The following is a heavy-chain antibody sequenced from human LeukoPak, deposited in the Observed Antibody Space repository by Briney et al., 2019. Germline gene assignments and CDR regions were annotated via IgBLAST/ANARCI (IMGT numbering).Heavy chain of an antibody. V-gene: IGHV3-48*01. CDR2: ISSSSGTI. J-gene: IGHJ4*02. D-gene: IGHD7-27*01. CDR3: AKDGGLWVSAHWGDS. Sequence: GGSLRLSCAASGFTFSSYSMNWVRQAPGKGLEWVSYISSSSGTILYADSVKGRFTISRDNAKNSLYLQMNSLRAEDTAVYYCAKDGGLWVSAHWGDSWGRGTLVTVSS. CDR1: GFTFSSYS.